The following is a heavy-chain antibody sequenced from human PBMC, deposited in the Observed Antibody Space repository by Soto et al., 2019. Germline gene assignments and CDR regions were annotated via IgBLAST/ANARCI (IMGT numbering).Heavy chain of an antibody. V-gene: IGHV1-69*06. D-gene: IGHD6-25*01. CDR2: IIPIFGTA. J-gene: IGHJ4*02. CDR3: AFRDRYGSPPAA. Sequence: SVKVSCKASGGTYSSYAISWVRQAPGQGLEWMGGIIPIFGTANYAQKFQGRVTITADKSTSTAYMELSSLRSEDTAVYYCAFRDRYGSPPAAWGQGTPVTVSS. CDR1: GGTYSSYA.